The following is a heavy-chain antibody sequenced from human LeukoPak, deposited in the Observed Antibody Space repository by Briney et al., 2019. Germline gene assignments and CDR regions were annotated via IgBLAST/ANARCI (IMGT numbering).Heavy chain of an antibody. Sequence: ASVKVSCKASGYTFTGYYMHWVRQAPGQGLEWMGWMNTNTGNPTYAQGFTGRFVFSLDTSVSTAYLQISSLKTEDTAVYYCAVPSYDSSGYYYPFDYWGQGTLVTVSS. CDR3: AVPSYDSSGYYYPFDY. D-gene: IGHD3-22*01. CDR2: MNTNTGNP. J-gene: IGHJ4*02. V-gene: IGHV7-4-1*02. CDR1: GYTFTGYY.